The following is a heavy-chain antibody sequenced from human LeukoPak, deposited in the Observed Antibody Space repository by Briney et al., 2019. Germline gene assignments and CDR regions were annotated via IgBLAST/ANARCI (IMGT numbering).Heavy chain of an antibody. CDR3: ASSQVPSVPREMVY. V-gene: IGHV3-30-3*01. CDR2: ISYDGSNK. J-gene: IGHJ4*02. D-gene: IGHD2-8*01. CDR1: GFTFSSYA. Sequence: PGGSLRPSCAASGFTFSSYAMHWVRQAPGKGLEWVAVISYDGSNKYYADSVKGRFTISRDNSKNTLYLQMNSLRAEDTAVYYCASSQVPSVPREMVYWGQGTLVTVSS.